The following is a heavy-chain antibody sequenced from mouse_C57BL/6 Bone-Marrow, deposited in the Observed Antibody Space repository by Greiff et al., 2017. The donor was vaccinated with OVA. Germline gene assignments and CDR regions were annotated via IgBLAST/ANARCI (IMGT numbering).Heavy chain of an antibody. V-gene: IGHV1-59*01. CDR3: AREGMVTTTGFAY. Sequence: QVQLQQPGAELVRPGTSVKLSCKASGFTFTSYWMHWVKQRPGQGLEWIGVIDPSDSYTNYNQKFKGKATFTVDTSSSKAYLQLSSLTSEDSAIYYGAREGMVTTTGFAYGGKGTLVSVSA. J-gene: IGHJ3*01. D-gene: IGHD2-2*01. CDR2: IDPSDSYT. CDR1: GFTFTSYW.